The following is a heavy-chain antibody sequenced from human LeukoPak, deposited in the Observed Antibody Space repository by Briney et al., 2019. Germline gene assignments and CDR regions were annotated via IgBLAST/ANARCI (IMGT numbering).Heavy chain of an antibody. CDR2: ISYHARDQ. J-gene: IGHJ4*02. Sequence: GGSLRLSCTASGFTFSDHVMHWVRQAPGKGLEWVTVISYHARDQFYADSVKGRFTVSRDNSRNTLYLQMNSLRAEDSAVYYCAAQPCINGICYSDYWGQGTLVTVSS. CDR3: AAQPCINGICYSDY. V-gene: IGHV3-30*03. D-gene: IGHD2-8*01. CDR1: GFTFSDHV.